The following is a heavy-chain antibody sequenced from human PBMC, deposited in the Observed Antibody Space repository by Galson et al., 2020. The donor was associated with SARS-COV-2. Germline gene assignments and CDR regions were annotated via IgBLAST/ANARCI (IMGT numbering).Heavy chain of an antibody. CDR1: TPTLSTYG. CDR2: TSYNGRNK. CDR3: AKERESGGLDYYYGMDV. V-gene: IGHV3-30*18. D-gene: IGHD3-16*01. Sequence: TARSMTPSCAASTPTLSTYGMRWVRQAPDKGLEWVAATSYNGRNKYYADSVTGRLTSSRDNSKNPLYLQMNSLRAEDTAVYYCAKERESGGLDYYYGMDVWGQGTTVTVSS. J-gene: IGHJ6*02.